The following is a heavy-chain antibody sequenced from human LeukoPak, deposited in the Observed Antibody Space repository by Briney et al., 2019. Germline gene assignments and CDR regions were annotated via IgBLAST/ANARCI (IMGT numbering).Heavy chain of an antibody. Sequence: PGGSLRLSCAASGFTVSSNYMSWVRQAPGKGLEWVSVIYSGGSTYYADSVKGRFTISRDNSKNTLYLQMNSLRAEDTAVYYCARDAMYISSWYAYWGQGTLVTVSS. V-gene: IGHV3-53*01. D-gene: IGHD6-13*01. CDR1: GFTVSSNY. CDR3: ARDAMYISSWYAY. CDR2: IYSGGST. J-gene: IGHJ4*02.